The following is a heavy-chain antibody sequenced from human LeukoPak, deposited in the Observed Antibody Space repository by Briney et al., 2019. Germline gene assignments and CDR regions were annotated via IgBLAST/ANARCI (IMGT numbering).Heavy chain of an antibody. D-gene: IGHD3-3*01. V-gene: IGHV1-18*01. CDR1: GYTFTCYG. Sequence: ASVKVSCKASGYTFTCYGISWVRQAPGQGLEWMGWISAYNGNTNYAQKLQGRVTMTTDTSTSTAYMELRSLRSDDTAVYYCAREGSITIFGVVNYFDYWGQGTLVTVSS. J-gene: IGHJ4*02. CDR3: AREGSITIFGVVNYFDY. CDR2: ISAYNGNT.